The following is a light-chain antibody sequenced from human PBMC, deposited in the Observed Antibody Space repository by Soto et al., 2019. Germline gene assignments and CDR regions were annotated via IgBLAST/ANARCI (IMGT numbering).Light chain of an antibody. CDR3: ASYTSTSPYYV. CDR1: SSDVGGYNY. CDR2: DVS. Sequence: QSALTQPASVSGSPGQSITISCTGTSSDVGGYNYVSWYQQHPGKAPKLMIYDVSNRPSGVSNRFSGSKSGNTASLTISGPQVEDGADYYCASYTSTSPYYVFGPGPKLTVL. V-gene: IGLV2-14*01. J-gene: IGLJ1*01.